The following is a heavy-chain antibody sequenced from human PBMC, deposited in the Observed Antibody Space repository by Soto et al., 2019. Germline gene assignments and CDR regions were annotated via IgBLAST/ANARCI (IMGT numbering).Heavy chain of an antibody. CDR2: ISGYNGNT. CDR1: GYTFTNYG. Sequence: QVQVVQSGDEVKKPGASVKVSCKASGYTFTNYGFSWVRQAPGQGLEWMGWISGYNGNTKYAEKFQGRVTMTTDTSTSTAHMELRSLRSDDTAVYYCAREGQPPYYYYGMDVWGQGTAVTVSS. CDR3: AREGQPPYYYYGMDV. V-gene: IGHV1-18*01. J-gene: IGHJ6*02.